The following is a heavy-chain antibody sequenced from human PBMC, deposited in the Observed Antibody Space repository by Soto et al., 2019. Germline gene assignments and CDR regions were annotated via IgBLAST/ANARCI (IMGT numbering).Heavy chain of an antibody. D-gene: IGHD1-26*01. CDR2: INPDGREK. CDR3: GGGGWETPI. Sequence: GGSLRLSCAASGFTFSTYWMSWVRQAPGEGLEWVATINPDGREKYYVDSVKGRFTISRDNAKKSLYLQMNSLTAEDTAVYYCGGGGWETPIWGQGTLVTVSS. J-gene: IGHJ4*02. V-gene: IGHV3-7*03. CDR1: GFTFSTYW.